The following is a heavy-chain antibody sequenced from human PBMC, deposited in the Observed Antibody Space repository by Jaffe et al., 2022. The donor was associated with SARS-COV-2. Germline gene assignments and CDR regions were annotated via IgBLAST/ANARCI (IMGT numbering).Heavy chain of an antibody. CDR3: ARIRGYHEGGGSQDAFDV. CDR1: GFSLSNSGMS. J-gene: IGHJ3*01. Sequence: QVALRESGPALVKPTQTLTLTCSFSGFSLSNSGMSVSWIRQPPGKALEWLALIDWEDDKFYSPSLKTRLTISKDTSKKQVVLKMTNVDPGDTGTYYCARIRGYHEGGGSQDAFDVWGQGTMVTVSS. D-gene: IGHD2-15*01. CDR2: IDWEDDK. V-gene: IGHV2-70*01.